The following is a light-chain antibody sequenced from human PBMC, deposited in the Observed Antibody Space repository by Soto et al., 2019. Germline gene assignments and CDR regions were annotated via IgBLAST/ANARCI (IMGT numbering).Light chain of an antibody. Sequence: QSALPQPASVSGSPGQSITISCTGTSSDVGGYNYVSWYQQHPGKAPKLMIYDVSNRPSGVSNRFSGSKSGNTASLTISGLQAEDEDDYYCSSYTCSNTLVVFGRGTKLTVL. CDR1: SSDVGGYNY. V-gene: IGLV2-14*01. J-gene: IGLJ2*01. CDR2: DVS. CDR3: SSYTCSNTLVV.